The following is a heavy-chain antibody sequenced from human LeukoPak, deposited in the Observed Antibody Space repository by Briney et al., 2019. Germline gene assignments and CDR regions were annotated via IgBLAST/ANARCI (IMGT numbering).Heavy chain of an antibody. CDR1: GYTFAGYY. V-gene: IGHV1-2*02. D-gene: IGHD2-8*01. Sequence: VASVTVSCKASGYTFAGYYMHWVRQAPGQGLEWMGWINPNSGGTNYAQKFQGRVTMTRDTSIGTAYMELSRLRSDDTAVYYCARVVLYHFDYWGQGTLVTVSS. CDR3: ARVVLYHFDY. CDR2: INPNSGGT. J-gene: IGHJ4*02.